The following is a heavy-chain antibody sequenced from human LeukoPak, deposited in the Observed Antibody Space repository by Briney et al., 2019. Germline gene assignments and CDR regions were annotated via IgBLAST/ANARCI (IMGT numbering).Heavy chain of an antibody. CDR1: GGXISSSIRSSRYY. J-gene: IGHJ4*02. CDR2: IYYNGTT. V-gene: IGHV4-39*02. CDR3: AREPSSGYYYGGRFDY. Sequence: SETLSLTCNVSGGXISSSIRSSRYYWGWIRQPPGKGLEWLGTIYYNGTTYYNPSLKSRVAISVDTSKNQFSLKLDSVTAADTAVYYCAREPSSGYYYGGRFDYWGQGTLDTVSS. D-gene: IGHD3-22*01.